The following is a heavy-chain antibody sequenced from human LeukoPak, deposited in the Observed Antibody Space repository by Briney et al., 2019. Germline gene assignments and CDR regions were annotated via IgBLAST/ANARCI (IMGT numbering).Heavy chain of an antibody. CDR2: INPSGGST. D-gene: IGHD6-19*01. Sequence: GASVKVSCKASGYTFTSYYMHWVRQAPGQGLEWMGIINPSGGSTSYAQKFWGRVTMTRDMSTSTVYMELSSLRSEDTAVYYCARDCSSGWYDYWGQGTLVPVSS. CDR1: GYTFTSYY. V-gene: IGHV1-46*01. CDR3: ARDCSSGWYDY. J-gene: IGHJ4*02.